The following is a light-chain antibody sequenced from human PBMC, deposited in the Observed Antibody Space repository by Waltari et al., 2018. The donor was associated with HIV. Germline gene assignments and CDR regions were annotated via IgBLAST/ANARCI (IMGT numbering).Light chain of an antibody. CDR1: TSNIGIKT. CDR3: ASWDASLNGWV. CDR2: GNY. J-gene: IGLJ3*02. Sequence: QSVVTQPPSVSGTTGQTVTISCSGSTSNIGIKTVNWYQHLPGTAPKRLIYGNYQRPSGVPYLFSASNSCTSASLAISGLQSEDEADYYCASWDASLNGWVFGGGTKLTVL. V-gene: IGLV1-44*01.